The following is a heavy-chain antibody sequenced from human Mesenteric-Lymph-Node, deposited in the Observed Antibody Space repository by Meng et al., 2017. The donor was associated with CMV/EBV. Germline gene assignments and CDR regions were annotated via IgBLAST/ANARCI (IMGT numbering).Heavy chain of an antibody. Sequence: GGSLRLSCAASEFTFSSYAMSWVRQAPGKGLEWVSSISGSGSTKYYADSVRGRFTISRDNSRNTLYLQMNSLRAEDTALYYCGRGHSITFSLYYGMDVWGQGTTVTVSS. V-gene: IGHV3-23*01. CDR1: EFTFSSYA. D-gene: IGHD1-14*01. J-gene: IGHJ6*02. CDR3: GRGHSITFSLYYGMDV. CDR2: ISGSGSTK.